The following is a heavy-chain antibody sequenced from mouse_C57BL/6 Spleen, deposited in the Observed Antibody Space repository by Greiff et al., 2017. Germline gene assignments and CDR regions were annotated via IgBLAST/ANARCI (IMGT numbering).Heavy chain of an antibody. CDR2: IDPSDSET. J-gene: IGHJ2*01. CDR1: GYTFTSYW. CDR3: ARMSYGYDIDY. D-gene: IGHD2-2*01. Sequence: QVQLQQPGAELVRPGSSVKLSCKASGYTFTSYWMHWVKQRPIQGLEWIGNIDPSDSETHYNQKFKDKATLTVDKSSSTAYMQRSSLTSEDSAVYYCARMSYGYDIDYWGQGTTLTVSS. V-gene: IGHV1-52*01.